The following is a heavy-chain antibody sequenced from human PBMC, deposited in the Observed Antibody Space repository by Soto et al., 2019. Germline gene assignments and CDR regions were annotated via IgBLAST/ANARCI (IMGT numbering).Heavy chain of an antibody. CDR3: ATDSLTYYYYVSDV. J-gene: IGHJ6*04. Sequence: QVQLQESGPGLVKPSETLSLTCTVSGGSIRTYYWSWIRQPPGKGLEWIGYIYYSGSTNYNPSLKRRVTISVDTSKNQFSPMLSSVTAADTAVYYCATDSLTYYYYVSDVWGKGTTVTVSS. CDR2: IYYSGST. CDR1: GGSIRTYY. D-gene: IGHD3-9*01. V-gene: IGHV4-59*03.